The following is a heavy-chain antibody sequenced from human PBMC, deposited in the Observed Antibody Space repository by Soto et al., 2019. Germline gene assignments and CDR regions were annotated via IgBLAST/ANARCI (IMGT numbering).Heavy chain of an antibody. CDR1: GFIFSSYG. CDR2: ISYDGSNK. V-gene: IGHV3-30*18. J-gene: IGHJ4*02. Sequence: QVQLVESGGGVLQPGRSLRLSCAASGFIFSSYGMHWVRQAPGKRLEWVAGISYDGSNKYYADSVKGRFTISRDNSKNTLYLQMNSRRAEDTAVYYCAKVQCGWNHCFDYWGQGTLVTVSS. CDR3: AKVQCGWNHCFDY. D-gene: IGHD6-19*01.